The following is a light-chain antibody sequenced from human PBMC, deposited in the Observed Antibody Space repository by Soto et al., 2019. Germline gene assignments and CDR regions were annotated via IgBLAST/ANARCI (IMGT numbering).Light chain of an antibody. J-gene: IGLJ1*01. CDR1: SSDIGAYDY. CDR2: EVN. Sequence: QSALTQPASLSGSPGQSITISCTGTSSDIGAYDYVSWFQQHPGKAPKLMISEVNNRPSGVSNRFSGSKSGNTAYLTISGLQVEDEAEYFFFSFTTTSTQVFGTGTKLTVL. V-gene: IGLV2-14*01. CDR3: FSFTTTSTQV.